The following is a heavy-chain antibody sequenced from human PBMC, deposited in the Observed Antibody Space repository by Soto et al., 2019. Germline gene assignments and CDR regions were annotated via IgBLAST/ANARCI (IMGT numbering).Heavy chain of an antibody. CDR2: IIPYNGDT. V-gene: IGHV1-18*01. CDR3: VRDASSGYRGWWDP. J-gene: IGHJ5*02. D-gene: IGHD5-18*01. CDR1: GYTFTGYY. Sequence: ASVKVSCKASGYTFTGYYLHWVRQAPGQGLEWMGWIIPYNGDTIYAQKFQGRVILTTDTATSTAYMELGSLRSDDTAVYYCVRDASSGYRGWWDPWGQGTLVTVSS.